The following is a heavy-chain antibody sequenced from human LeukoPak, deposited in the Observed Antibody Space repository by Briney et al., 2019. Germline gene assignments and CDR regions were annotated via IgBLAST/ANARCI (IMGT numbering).Heavy chain of an antibody. CDR2: IYYSGST. CDR3: ARDRGDSSGYDY. CDR1: GGSISSYY. D-gene: IGHD3-22*01. Sequence: SETLSLTCTVSGGSISSYYWSWIRQPPGKGLEWIGYIYYSGSTNYNPSLKSRVTISVDTSMNQFSLKLSSVTAADTAVYYCARDRGDSSGYDYWGQGTLVTVSS. J-gene: IGHJ4*02. V-gene: IGHV4-59*01.